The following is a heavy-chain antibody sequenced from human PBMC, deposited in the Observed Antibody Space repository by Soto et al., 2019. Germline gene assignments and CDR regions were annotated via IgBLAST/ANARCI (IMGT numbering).Heavy chain of an antibody. CDR2: ISAYNGNT. CDR3: ARDEILVVVPAAMRTFDY. J-gene: IGHJ4*02. CDR1: GYTFTSYG. Sequence: ASVQVSCKSSGYTFTSYGISWVRQTPGQELGWMGWISAYNGNTNYAQKLQGRVTMTTDTSTSTAYMELRSLRSDDTAVYYCARDEILVVVPAAMRTFDYWGQGTLVTVSS. D-gene: IGHD2-2*01. V-gene: IGHV1-18*01.